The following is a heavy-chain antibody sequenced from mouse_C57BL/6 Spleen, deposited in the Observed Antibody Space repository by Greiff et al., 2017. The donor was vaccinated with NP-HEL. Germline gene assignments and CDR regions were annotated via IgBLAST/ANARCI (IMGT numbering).Heavy chain of an antibody. V-gene: IGHV1-62-2*01. J-gene: IGHJ3*01. CDR1: GYTFTEYT. D-gene: IGHD2-4*01. CDR2: FYPGSGSI. Sequence: QVQLQQSGAELVKPGASVKLSCKASGYTFTEYTIHWVKQRSGQGLEWIGWFYPGSGSIKYNEKFKDKATLTADKSSSTVYMELSRLTSEDSAVYFCARHEFYYDYDKGAWFAYWGQGTLVTVSA. CDR3: ARHEFYYDYDKGAWFAY.